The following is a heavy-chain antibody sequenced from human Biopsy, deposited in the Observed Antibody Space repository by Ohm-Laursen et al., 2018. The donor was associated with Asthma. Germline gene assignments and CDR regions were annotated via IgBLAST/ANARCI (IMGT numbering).Heavy chain of an antibody. V-gene: IGHV3-33*01. CDR3: ARKIAARGGMGV. CDR2: IWYDGRKK. J-gene: IGHJ6*02. Sequence: SLRLSCAASGITFSTYGMHWVRQAPGKGLERVSFIWYDGRKKTYADSVKGRFTISRDNSKNTLYLQMNSLRAEGTAVYYCARKIAARGGMGVWGQGTTVTVSS. CDR1: GITFSTYG. D-gene: IGHD6-6*01.